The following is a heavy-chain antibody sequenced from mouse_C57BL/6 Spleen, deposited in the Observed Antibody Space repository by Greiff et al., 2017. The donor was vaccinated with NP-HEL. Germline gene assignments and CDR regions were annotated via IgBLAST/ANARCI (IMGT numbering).Heavy chain of an antibody. Sequence: QVQLQQSGAELARPGASVKLSCKASGYTFTSYGISWVKQRTGQGLEWIGEIYPRSGNTYYNEKFKGKATLTADKSSSTAYMELRSLTSEDSAVYFCARWGYDYDGGGSMDYWGQGTSVTVSS. V-gene: IGHV1-81*01. CDR3: ARWGYDYDGGGSMDY. CDR1: GYTFTSYG. D-gene: IGHD2-4*01. J-gene: IGHJ4*01. CDR2: IYPRSGNT.